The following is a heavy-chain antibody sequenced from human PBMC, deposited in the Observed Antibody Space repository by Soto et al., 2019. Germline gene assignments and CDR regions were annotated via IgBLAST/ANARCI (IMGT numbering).Heavy chain of an antibody. Sequence: QITLKESGPTLVKPTQTLTLTCTVSGFSLSARGVGVGWIGQPPGKALEGLALIYWSDDKRYTPSLKSRLTITKDTSKNQVVLTMTNMDPVDTATYYCTHSPWGAAPDYWGQGTLVTVSS. CDR2: IYWSDDK. V-gene: IGHV2-5*01. J-gene: IGHJ4*02. CDR1: GFSLSARGVG. D-gene: IGHD3-16*01. CDR3: THSPWGAAPDY.